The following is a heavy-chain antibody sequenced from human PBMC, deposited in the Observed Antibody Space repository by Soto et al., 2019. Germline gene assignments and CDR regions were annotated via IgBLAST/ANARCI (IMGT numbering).Heavy chain of an antibody. CDR3: ARGYSGSGDY. D-gene: IGHD5-12*01. CDR1: GFTFSSYG. V-gene: IGHV3-30*03. J-gene: IGHJ4*02. Sequence: QVQLVESGGGVVQPGRSLRLSCAASGFTFSSYGMHWVRQAPGKGLEWVAVISYDGSNKYYADSVKGRFTISRDNSKNTLYLQMNSLRAEDTGVYYCARGYSGSGDYWGQGTLVTVSS. CDR2: ISYDGSNK.